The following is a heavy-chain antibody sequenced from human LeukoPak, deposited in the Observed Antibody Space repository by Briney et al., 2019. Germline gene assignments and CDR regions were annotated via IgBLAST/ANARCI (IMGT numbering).Heavy chain of an antibody. CDR2: IIPILGIA. V-gene: IGHV1-69*04. Sequence: SVKVSCKASGGTFSSYAINWVRQAPGQGLEWMGRIIPILGIANYAQKFQGRVTITADKSTSTAYMELSSLRSEDTAVYYCARGECSSTSCYGGYFDYWGQGTLVTVSS. D-gene: IGHD2-2*01. J-gene: IGHJ4*02. CDR1: GGTFSSYA. CDR3: ARGECSSTSCYGGYFDY.